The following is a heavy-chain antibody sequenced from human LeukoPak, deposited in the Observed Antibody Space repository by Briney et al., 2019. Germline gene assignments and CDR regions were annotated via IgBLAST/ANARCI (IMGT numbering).Heavy chain of an antibody. CDR1: GFTFSSNY. D-gene: IGHD5-18*01. Sequence: GGSLRLSCAASGFTFSSNYMSWVRQAPGKGLEWVSVIYSGGSTYYADSVKGRFTISRDNSKNTLYLQMNSLRAEDTAVYYCARDRGTAMVTGLDYGMDVWGQGTTVTVSS. V-gene: IGHV3-66*01. J-gene: IGHJ6*02. CDR2: IYSGGST. CDR3: ARDRGTAMVTGLDYGMDV.